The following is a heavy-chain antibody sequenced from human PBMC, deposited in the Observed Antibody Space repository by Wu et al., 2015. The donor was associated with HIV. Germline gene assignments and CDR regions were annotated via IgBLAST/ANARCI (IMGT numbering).Heavy chain of an antibody. D-gene: IGHD1-1*01. CDR1: GGTFSTYG. J-gene: IGHJ5*02. CDR3: AGGILVRGSERWFDP. Sequence: QVQLVQSGAEVKKPGSSVRVSCKASGGTFSTYGVSWVRQAPGQGLEWMGGIIPVFGTTSYAQKFRGRVTITTDASTNTAYMELTGLRSADTAVYYCAGGILVRGSERWFDPWGQGTLVTVSS. V-gene: IGHV1-69*05. CDR2: IIPVFGTT.